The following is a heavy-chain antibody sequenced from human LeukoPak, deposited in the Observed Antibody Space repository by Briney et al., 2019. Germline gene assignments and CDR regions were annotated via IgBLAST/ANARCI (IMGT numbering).Heavy chain of an antibody. CDR1: GFTFDDYG. D-gene: IGHD2-21*01. J-gene: IGHJ5*02. CDR2: INHSGST. Sequence: GSLRLSCAASGFTFDDYGMSWVRQPPGKGLEWIGEINHSGSTNYNPSPKSRVTISVDTSKNQFSLKLSSVTAADTAVYYCARGGGYGDCWFDPWGQGTLVTVSS. V-gene: IGHV4-34*01. CDR3: ARGGGYGDCWFDP.